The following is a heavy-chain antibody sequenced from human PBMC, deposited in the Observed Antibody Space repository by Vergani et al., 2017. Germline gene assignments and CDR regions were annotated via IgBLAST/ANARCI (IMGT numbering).Heavy chain of an antibody. D-gene: IGHD3-3*01. Sequence: QVQLQESGPGLVKPSETLSLTCTVSGGSISSYYWSWIRQPQGKGLEWIGYIYYSGSTNYNPSLKRRVTISVDTSKNQFSLKLISVTAADTAVYYCARRGPEGLLGTYYDFWSGYNYYFDYWGQGTLVTVSS. CDR3: ARRGPEGLLGTYYDFWSGYNYYFDY. J-gene: IGHJ4*02. V-gene: IGHV4-59*01. CDR2: IYYSGST. CDR1: GGSISSYY.